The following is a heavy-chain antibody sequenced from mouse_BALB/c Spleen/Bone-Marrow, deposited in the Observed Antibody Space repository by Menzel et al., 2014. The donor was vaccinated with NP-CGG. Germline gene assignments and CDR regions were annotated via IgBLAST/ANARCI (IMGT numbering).Heavy chain of an antibody. J-gene: IGHJ4*01. V-gene: IGHV1-4*01. D-gene: IGHD1-1*01. CDR1: GYTFTRYT. Sequence: VHLQQSGAELARPGASVKMSCQASGYTFTRYTMHWEKQRPGQGLEWIGYINPSSAYTNYNQKFKDKATLTADKSSSTAYMQLSGLTSEDSAVYYCTIRYYAMDYWGQGTSVTVSS. CDR3: TIRYYAMDY. CDR2: INPSSAYT.